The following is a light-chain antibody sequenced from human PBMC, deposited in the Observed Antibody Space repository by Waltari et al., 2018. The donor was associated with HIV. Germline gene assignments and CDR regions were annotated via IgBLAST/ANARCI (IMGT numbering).Light chain of an antibody. CDR3: QQSYSTPFT. V-gene: IGKV1-39*01. CDR2: SAS. J-gene: IGKJ2*01. Sequence: IQVTQSPSSLSASVGDRVTITCRAGQSINTYLNWYQQKPGKAPKLLIYSASSLLSGVPSRFSGSGSGTDFTLTISSLQPEDFATYSCQQSYSTPFTLGQGTKLEIK. CDR1: QSINTY.